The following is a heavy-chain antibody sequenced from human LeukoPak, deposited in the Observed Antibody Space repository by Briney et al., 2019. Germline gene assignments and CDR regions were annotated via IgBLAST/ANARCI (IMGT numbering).Heavy chain of an antibody. CDR1: GYSISSGY. V-gene: IGHV3-30*03. CDR3: ASGDYGSGKNH. J-gene: IGHJ5*02. CDR2: ISYDGGDK. D-gene: IGHD3-10*01. Sequence: LSLTCTVSGYSISSGYYWGWIRPAPGKGLEWMGLISYDGGDKYYADSVKGRFTISRDNSKNTLYLQVHSLRPEDTAAYYCASGDYGSGKNHWGQGTLVTVSS.